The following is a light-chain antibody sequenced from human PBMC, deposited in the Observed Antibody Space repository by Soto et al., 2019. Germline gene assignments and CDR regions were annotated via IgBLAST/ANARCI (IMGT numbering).Light chain of an antibody. V-gene: IGKV3-15*01. J-gene: IGKJ1*01. CDR1: QSVSSN. CDR3: QQYNNWPPT. Sequence: EIVMTQSPATLSVSPGERVTLSCRASQSVSSNLAWYQQKHGQAPRLLIHGASTRATGVPAWFSGSGSGTDYTLTISSPQFEDFAVYYCQQYNNWPPTFGQGTKVDIK. CDR2: GAS.